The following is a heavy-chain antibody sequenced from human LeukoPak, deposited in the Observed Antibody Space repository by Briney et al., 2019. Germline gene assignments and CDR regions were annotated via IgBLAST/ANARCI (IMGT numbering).Heavy chain of an antibody. J-gene: IGHJ5*02. Sequence: PSETLSLTCAVYGGSFSGYYWSWTRQPPGKGLEWIGEINHSGSTNYNPSLKSRVTISVDTSKNQFSLKLSSVTAADTAVYYCARAKKNCSSTSCYWFWFDPWGQGTLVTVSS. CDR1: GGSFSGYY. V-gene: IGHV4-34*01. CDR3: ARAKKNCSSTSCYWFWFDP. D-gene: IGHD2-2*01. CDR2: INHSGST.